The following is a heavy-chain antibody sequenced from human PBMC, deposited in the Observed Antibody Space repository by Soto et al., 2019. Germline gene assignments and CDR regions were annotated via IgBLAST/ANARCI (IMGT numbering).Heavy chain of an antibody. V-gene: IGHV3-48*03. CDR2: IGSSGDTM. D-gene: IGHD1-1*01. CDR1: GFTFSNYE. CDR3: AREHGYQVHSLYNWFDP. J-gene: IGHJ5*02. Sequence: GGSLRLSCAASGFTFSNYEMNWVRQAPGKEPEWISYIGSSGDTMYYADSVRGRFTVSRDNAKNSLFLQMTSLRAEDTAVYYCAREHGYQVHSLYNWFDPWGQGTLVTVSS.